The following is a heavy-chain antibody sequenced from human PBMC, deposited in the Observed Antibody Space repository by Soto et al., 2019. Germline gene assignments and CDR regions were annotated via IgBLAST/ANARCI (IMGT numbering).Heavy chain of an antibody. J-gene: IGHJ6*02. CDR3: ARDKGELYDILTGYFGHYYYGMDV. V-gene: IGHV3-7*03. Sequence: GALRLSCAASGFTFSSYWMSWVRQAPGKGLEWVANIKQDGSEKYYVDSVKGRFTISRDNAKNSLYLQMNSLRVEDTAVYYCARDKGELYDILTGYFGHYYYGMDVWGQGTTVTVSS. CDR2: IKQDGSEK. CDR1: GFTFSSYW. D-gene: IGHD3-9*01.